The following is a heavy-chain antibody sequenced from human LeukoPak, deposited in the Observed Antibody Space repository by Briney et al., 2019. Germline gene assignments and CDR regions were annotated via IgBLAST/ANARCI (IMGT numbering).Heavy chain of an antibody. CDR2: INAGNGNT. Sequence: ASVKVSCKASGYTFTSYAMHWVRQAPGQRLEWMGWINAGNGNTKCSQKFQGRVTITRDTSASTAYMELSSLRSEDTAVYYCARGDYGDYGFDYWGQGTLVTVSS. D-gene: IGHD4-17*01. V-gene: IGHV1-3*01. J-gene: IGHJ4*02. CDR3: ARGDYGDYGFDY. CDR1: GYTFTSYA.